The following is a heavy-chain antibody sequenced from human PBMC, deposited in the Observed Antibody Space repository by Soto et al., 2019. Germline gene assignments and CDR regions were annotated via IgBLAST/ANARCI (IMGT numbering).Heavy chain of an antibody. CDR3: AAPYGSGSYYNGFDY. Sequence: QVQLVQSGAEVKKPGSSVKVSCKASGGTFSSYAISWVRQAPGQGLEWMGGIIPILGTANYAQKFQGRVTITADESTSKAYMELSSLRSEDTAVYYCAAPYGSGSYYNGFDYWGQGTLVTVSS. V-gene: IGHV1-69*11. CDR2: IIPILGTA. J-gene: IGHJ4*02. D-gene: IGHD3-10*01. CDR1: GGTFSSYA.